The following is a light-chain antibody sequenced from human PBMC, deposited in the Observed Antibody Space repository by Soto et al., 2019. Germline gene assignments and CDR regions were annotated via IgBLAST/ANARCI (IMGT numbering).Light chain of an antibody. J-gene: IGKJ1*01. CDR1: QSISTW. V-gene: IGKV1-5*03. CDR3: QQYNSYPWT. Sequence: DIQMTQSPSTLSTSVGDRVTITCRASQSISTWLAWYQQKPGTAPKLLIYKASTLESGVPSRFSGSGSGTEFTLTISSLQPHDFATYYCQQYNSYPWTFGQGTKVEIK. CDR2: KAS.